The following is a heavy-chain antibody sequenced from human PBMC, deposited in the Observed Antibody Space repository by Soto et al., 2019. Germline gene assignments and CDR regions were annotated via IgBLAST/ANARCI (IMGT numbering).Heavy chain of an antibody. CDR1: GFPFNTYS. D-gene: IGHD6-13*01. J-gene: IGHJ6*02. CDR2: VSHDGNHR. V-gene: IGHV3-30-3*01. CDR3: ARDKEAYSSNWDYHYYGMDV. Sequence: QVQLEESGGGVVQPGRSLRLSCVASGFPFNTYSIHWVRRAPGKGLEWVAIVSHDGNHRYYADSVKGRLTISRDNSKNTLYLQMDRLRPEDTAVYYCARDKEAYSSNWDYHYYGMDVWGQGTTVTVS.